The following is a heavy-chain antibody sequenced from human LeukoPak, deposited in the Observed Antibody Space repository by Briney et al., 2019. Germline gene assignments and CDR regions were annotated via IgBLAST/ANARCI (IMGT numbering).Heavy chain of an antibody. Sequence: GGSLRLSCAGSGFTFSNYWMSWVRQAPGKGLEWVANMKKDGSEKYYVDSVKGRFTISRDNAKNSLYLQMDSLRAEDTAVYYCTRDEFRGQGTMVTVSS. J-gene: IGHJ3*01. CDR2: MKKDGSEK. D-gene: IGHD3-10*01. CDR1: GFTFSNYW. CDR3: TRDEF. V-gene: IGHV3-7*05.